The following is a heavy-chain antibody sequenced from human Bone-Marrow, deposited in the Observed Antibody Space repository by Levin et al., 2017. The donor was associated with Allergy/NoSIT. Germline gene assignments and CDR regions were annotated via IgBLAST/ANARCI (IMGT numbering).Heavy chain of an antibody. CDR1: GDSASINSGG. J-gene: IGHJ4*02. D-gene: IGHD1-26*01. V-gene: IGHV6-1*01. CDR2: TYYNSKWNT. CDR3: AMGLLRSGGFDS. Sequence: SQTLSLTCAISGDSASINSGGWNWIRQSPSRGLEWLGRTYYNSKWNTDYAVSVKSRITINPDTSKNQFSLQLNSVTPEDTAVYYCAMGLLRSGGFDSWGQGTLVTVSS.